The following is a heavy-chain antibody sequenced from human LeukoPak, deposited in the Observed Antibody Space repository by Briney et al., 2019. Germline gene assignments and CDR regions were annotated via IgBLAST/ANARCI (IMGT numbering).Heavy chain of an antibody. CDR2: IKPDGSEK. J-gene: IGHJ4*02. Sequence: GGSLRLSCAASGFTFSSYWMTWVRQAPGKGLEWVANIKPDGSEKYYADSMKGRFTVSRDNAKNSLYLQINSLRAEDTAVYYCARHSNSNWREVDYWGQGTLVTVSS. D-gene: IGHD6-13*01. CDR1: GFTFSSYW. CDR3: ARHSNSNWREVDY. V-gene: IGHV3-7*01.